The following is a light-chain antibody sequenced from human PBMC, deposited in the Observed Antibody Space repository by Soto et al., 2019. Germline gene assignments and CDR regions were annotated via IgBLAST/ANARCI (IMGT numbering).Light chain of an antibody. J-gene: IGKJ1*01. V-gene: IGKV3-15*01. Sequence: VLTQSPATLSLSPGDTATLSCRASQSVSSNLAWYQQKPGQAPRLLIYGASTRATGIPARFSGSGSGTEFTLTISSLQSEDFAVYYCQQYNNWPRTFGQGTKVDIK. CDR3: QQYNNWPRT. CDR2: GAS. CDR1: QSVSSN.